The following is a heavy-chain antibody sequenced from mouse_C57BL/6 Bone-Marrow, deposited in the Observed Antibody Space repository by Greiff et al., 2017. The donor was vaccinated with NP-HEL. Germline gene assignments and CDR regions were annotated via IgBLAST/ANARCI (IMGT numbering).Heavy chain of an antibody. Sequence: EVKLVESGPGLVKPSQSLSLTCSVTGYSITSGYYWNWIRQFPGNKLEWMGYISYDGSNNYNPSLKNRISITRDTSKNQFFLKLNSVTTEDTATYYCARDLDDGYYNYWGQGTTLTVSS. J-gene: IGHJ2*01. V-gene: IGHV3-6*01. CDR2: ISYDGSN. CDR3: ARDLDDGYYNY. CDR1: GYSITSGYY. D-gene: IGHD2-3*01.